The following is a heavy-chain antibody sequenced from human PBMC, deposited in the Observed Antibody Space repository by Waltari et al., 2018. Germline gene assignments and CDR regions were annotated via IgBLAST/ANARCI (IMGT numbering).Heavy chain of an antibody. D-gene: IGHD3-22*01. J-gene: IGHJ4*02. CDR1: EFSFSTFA. Sequence: EVQLVESGGGLVQPGGSLRLSCAASEFSFSTFAMHWVRQAPGKGLEYVSTISTDGSNTYYADSVKGRFTISRDNSKNTLYLQMGSLRTEDMAVYYCARVRHISGYYCLDYWGQGTLVTVSS. CDR2: ISTDGSNT. V-gene: IGHV3-64*07. CDR3: ARVRHISGYYCLDY.